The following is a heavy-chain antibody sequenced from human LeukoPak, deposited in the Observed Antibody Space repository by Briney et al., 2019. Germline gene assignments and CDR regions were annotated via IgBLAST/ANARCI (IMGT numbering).Heavy chain of an antibody. Sequence: PGGSLRLSCAASGFTFSSYNMNWVRQAPGKGLEWLSYISGSGSFIHYADSVKGRFTISRDNAGNSLYLQMNSLRAEDTAVYYCARDPYDSSGHFDYWGQGTLVTVSS. CDR2: ISGSGSFI. CDR3: ARDPYDSSGHFDY. D-gene: IGHD3-22*01. V-gene: IGHV3-48*01. J-gene: IGHJ4*02. CDR1: GFTFSSYN.